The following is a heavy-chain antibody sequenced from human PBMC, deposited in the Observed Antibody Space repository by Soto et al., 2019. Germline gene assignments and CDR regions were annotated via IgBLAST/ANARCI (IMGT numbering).Heavy chain of an antibody. CDR1: GFTVSSNY. CDR2: IYSGGST. Sequence: GGSLRLSCAASGFTVSSNYMSWVRQAPGKGLEWVSVIYSGGSTYYADSVKGRFTISRDNSKNTLYLQMNSLGADDTALYSCARGLYSGSPSSAFDHWGMGTLVTVSS. V-gene: IGHV3-53*01. J-gene: IGHJ4*02. D-gene: IGHD1-26*01. CDR3: ARGLYSGSPSSAFDH.